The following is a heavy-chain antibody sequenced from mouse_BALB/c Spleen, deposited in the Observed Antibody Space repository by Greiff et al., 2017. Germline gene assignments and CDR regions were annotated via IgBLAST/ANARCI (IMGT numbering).Heavy chain of an antibody. V-gene: IGHV5-4*02. J-gene: IGHJ4*01. D-gene: IGHD1-1*01. CDR2: ISDGGSYT. CDR3: ARDPMVVAGTRAMDY. CDR1: GFTFSDYY. Sequence: EVQGVESGGGLVKPGGSLKLSCAASGFTFSDYYMYWVRQTPEKRLEWVATISDGGSYTYYPDSVKGRFTISRDNAKNNLYLQMSSLKSEDTAMYYCARDPMVVAGTRAMDYWGQGTSVTVSS.